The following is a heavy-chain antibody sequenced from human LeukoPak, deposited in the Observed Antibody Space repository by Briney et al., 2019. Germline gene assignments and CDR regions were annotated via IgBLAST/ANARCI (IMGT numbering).Heavy chain of an antibody. D-gene: IGHD3-16*01. CDR3: ARRNYYDVWFDP. J-gene: IGHJ5*02. CDR1: SYNFRNYW. V-gene: IGHV5-51*01. CDR2: IYPGGSET. Sequence: GESLKISCKASSYNFRNYWIGWVRQMPGKGLEWMGIIYPGGSETQYMPSFEGQVTISVDESTSAVYLQWSTLKASDTAMYYCARRNYYDVWFDPWGQGTLVTVSS.